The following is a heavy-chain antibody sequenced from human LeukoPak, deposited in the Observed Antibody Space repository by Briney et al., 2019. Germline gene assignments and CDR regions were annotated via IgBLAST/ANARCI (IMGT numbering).Heavy chain of an antibody. CDR3: ARELRLPGGNWFDP. Sequence: KPSETLSLTCTVSGGSISTYYWGWIRQPPGKGLEWIGYFSYSGTTDYNPSLKSRVTISVDTSRNQFSLKLTSVTAADTAVYYCARELRLPGGNWFDPWGQGTLVTVSS. D-gene: IGHD3-16*01. CDR1: GGSISTYY. CDR2: FSYSGTT. J-gene: IGHJ5*02. V-gene: IGHV4-59*01.